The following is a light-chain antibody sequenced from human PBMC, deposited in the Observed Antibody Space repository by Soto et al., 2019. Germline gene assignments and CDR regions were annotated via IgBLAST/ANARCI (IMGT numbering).Light chain of an antibody. CDR1: QSVSSS. CDR2: DTS. V-gene: IGKV3-15*01. CDR3: QQYVHRPQGE. J-gene: IGKJ1*01. Sequence: EIVVTQSPATLSVSPGERVTLSCRASQSVSSSLAWYQQRPGQAPRLLIYDTSTRAAGIAARFSGSGSGTEFTLTISSLQSEEFAVYYCQQYVHRPQGEFGNGPKVDI.